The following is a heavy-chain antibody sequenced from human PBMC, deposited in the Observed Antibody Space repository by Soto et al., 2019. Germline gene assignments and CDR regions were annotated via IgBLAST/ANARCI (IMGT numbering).Heavy chain of an antibody. CDR2: ISGGASDK. CDR1: GFMFSAYW. V-gene: IGHV3-7*01. J-gene: IGHJ4*02. D-gene: IGHD6-25*01. Sequence: EVQLVESGGRLVQPGGSLRLSCAASGFMFSAYWMSWVRQDPGKGLEWVATISGGASDKFYVDSVKGRFTISRDDSKNTLYLQMNSLRDEDTAVYYCVREAWQRFDSWGQGTLVTVSS. CDR3: VREAWQRFDS.